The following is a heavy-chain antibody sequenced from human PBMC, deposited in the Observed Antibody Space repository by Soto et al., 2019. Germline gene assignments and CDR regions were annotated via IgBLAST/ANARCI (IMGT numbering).Heavy chain of an antibody. CDR1: GGSVTSGRFS. D-gene: IGHD6-19*01. CDR2: IYYTGRT. CDR3: ARSGASSGWL. J-gene: IGHJ4*02. Sequence: QVQLQESGPGLVKPSETLSLTCTVSGGSVTSGRFSWSWSRQPPGKGLEWIGYIYYTGRTSYTSSLKSRVTISFDTPENQFSLKLSSVTAADTAKYYCARSGASSGWLGGQGTQVTVSS. V-gene: IGHV4-61*01.